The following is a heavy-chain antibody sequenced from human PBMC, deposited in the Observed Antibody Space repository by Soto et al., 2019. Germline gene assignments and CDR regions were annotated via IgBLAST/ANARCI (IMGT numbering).Heavy chain of an antibody. J-gene: IGHJ3*01. CDR3: ATGGRYGYVCGMNF. Sequence: QVQLVQSGAEVKKPGSSVKVSCKASGGTFSSYAISWVRQAPGQGLEWMGGIIPIFGTANYAQKFQGSVTNAADEPVSTGCVEVGCLIFDDTAVYYGATGGRYGYVCGMNFWGQGTMVTVSS. CDR1: GGTFSSYA. CDR2: IIPIFGTA. V-gene: IGHV1-69*01. D-gene: IGHD3-16*01.